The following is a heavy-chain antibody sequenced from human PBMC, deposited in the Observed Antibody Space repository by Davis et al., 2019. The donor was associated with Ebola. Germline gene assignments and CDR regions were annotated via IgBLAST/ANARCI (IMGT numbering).Heavy chain of an antibody. V-gene: IGHV3-23*01. CDR2: ISGRGDTT. Sequence: GGSLRLSCAASGLTFSSYAMSWVRQAPGKGLQWVATISGRGDTTYYADSAKGRFTVSRDNSKSTLWLHMNNLGAEDTAVYYCAKDYGDYGFNYWGQGTLVTVSS. J-gene: IGHJ4*02. CDR1: GLTFSSYA. D-gene: IGHD4-17*01. CDR3: AKDYGDYGFNY.